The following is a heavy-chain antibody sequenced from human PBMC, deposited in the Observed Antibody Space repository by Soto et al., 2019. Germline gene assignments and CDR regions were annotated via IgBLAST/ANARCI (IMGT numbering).Heavy chain of an antibody. D-gene: IGHD3-16*01. CDR2: INPNSGGT. Sequence: EASVKVSCKASGYTFTGYYMHWVRQAPGQGLEWMGWINPNSGGTNYAQKFQGWVTMTRDTSISTAYMELSRLRSDDTAVYYCARDVMGEQNDAFDIWGQGKRVTVSS. J-gene: IGHJ3*02. V-gene: IGHV1-2*04. CDR1: GYTFTGYY. CDR3: ARDVMGEQNDAFDI.